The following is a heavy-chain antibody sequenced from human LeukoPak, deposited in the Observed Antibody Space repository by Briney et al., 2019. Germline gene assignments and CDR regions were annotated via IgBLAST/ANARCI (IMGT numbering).Heavy chain of an antibody. D-gene: IGHD5-12*01. CDR3: ARPLGYSTSWYNH. CDR1: GYSFTSYW. V-gene: IGHV5-51*01. CDR2: IYPGDSDT. J-gene: IGHJ5*02. Sequence: GESLKISCKGSGYSFTSYWIGWVGQMPGKGLEWMGIIYPGDSDTRYSPSFQGQVTISADKSISTAYLQWSSLKASDTAIYYCARPLGYSTSWYNHWGQGTLVIVSS.